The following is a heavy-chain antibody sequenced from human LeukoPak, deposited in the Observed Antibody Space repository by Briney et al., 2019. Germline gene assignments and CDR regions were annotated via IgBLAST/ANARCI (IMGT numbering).Heavy chain of an antibody. CDR2: ISGSGGST. CDR1: GFTFSNYG. J-gene: IGHJ4*02. V-gene: IGHV3-23*01. CDR3: AKRITTPGPYFDY. Sequence: PGGSLRLSCAASGFTFSNYGMSWVRQAPGKGLEWVSDISGSGGSTYYADSVKGRFTISRDNSKNTLYLQMNNLRAEDTAVYYCAKRITTPGPYFDYWGQGTLVTVSS. D-gene: IGHD6-13*01.